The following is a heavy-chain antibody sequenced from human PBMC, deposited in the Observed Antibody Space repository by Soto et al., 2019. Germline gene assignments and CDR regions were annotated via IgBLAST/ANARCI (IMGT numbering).Heavy chain of an antibody. J-gene: IGHJ3*02. CDR1: GFTFSSHA. Sequence: EVQLLESGGDLVQPGGSLRVSCAASGFTFSSHAMNWVRQAPGKGLEWVSTISTSGVTTYHADSVKGRFTISRDNSKSTLYLQMNSLRAEDTAVYYCAKDFGAEAFDIWGQGTLVTVSS. V-gene: IGHV3-23*01. CDR2: ISTSGVTT. CDR3: AKDFGAEAFDI. D-gene: IGHD3-10*01.